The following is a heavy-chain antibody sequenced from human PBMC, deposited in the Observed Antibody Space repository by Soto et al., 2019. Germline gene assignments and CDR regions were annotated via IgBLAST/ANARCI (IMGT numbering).Heavy chain of an antibody. CDR1: GFTALSYA. CDR2: LNGGVDGT. J-gene: IGHJ4*02. CDR3: AREVKGVSSFDY. Sequence: QVRLIQSGPEMMQPGSSVRVSCKASGFTALSYAFHWVRQAPAQSPEWLGWLNGGVDGTSYSQRFPVRVRISRDTSANTVYLEVNALTSEGTAVSYCAREVKGVSSFDYWGQGTLVTVSS. D-gene: IGHD3-10*01. V-gene: IGHV1-3*01.